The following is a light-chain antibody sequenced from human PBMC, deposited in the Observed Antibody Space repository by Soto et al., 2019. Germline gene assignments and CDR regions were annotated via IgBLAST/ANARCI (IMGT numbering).Light chain of an antibody. Sequence: SYELTQPPSVSVAPGQTARISCGGDTIGSESVHWYQQKPGQAPVLVVYDDTDRPSGIPERFSGSSSGTTATLTISRVEAGDEADYYCQGWDGSRDHCVFGTGTKLTVL. CDR1: TIGSES. J-gene: IGLJ1*01. CDR2: DDT. CDR3: QGWDGSRDHCV. V-gene: IGLV3-21*02.